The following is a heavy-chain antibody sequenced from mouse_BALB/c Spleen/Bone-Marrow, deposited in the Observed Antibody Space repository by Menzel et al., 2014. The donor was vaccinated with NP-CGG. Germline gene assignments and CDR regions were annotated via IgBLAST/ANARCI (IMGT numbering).Heavy chain of an antibody. CDR3: AKAAYYDYDGRAMDY. CDR1: GYTFTSNI. CDR2: INPYNDVT. Sequence: EVQLQQSGPELVKPGASVKMSCKTSGYTFTSNIINWVKPKPGQGLEWIGYINPYNDVTKYNEKLKGKATLTSDMSSNTAYMELSSLTSEDSAVYYCAKAAYYDYDGRAMDYWGQGTSVIVSS. V-gene: IGHV1-14*01. J-gene: IGHJ4*01. D-gene: IGHD2-4*01.